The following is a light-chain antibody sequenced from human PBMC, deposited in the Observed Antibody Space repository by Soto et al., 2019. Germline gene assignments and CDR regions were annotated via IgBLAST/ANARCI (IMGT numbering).Light chain of an antibody. CDR1: QSISTY. V-gene: IGKV1-39*01. Sequence: DIQMTQSPSSLSASVGDRVTITCRASQSISTYLNWYQQRPGKAPKLLIYAASNLQSGVPSGFSGSGSGTDFALTISSLQPEDFATYYCQQSYSIPYTFGQGTKLEIK. CDR3: QQSYSIPYT. J-gene: IGKJ2*01. CDR2: AAS.